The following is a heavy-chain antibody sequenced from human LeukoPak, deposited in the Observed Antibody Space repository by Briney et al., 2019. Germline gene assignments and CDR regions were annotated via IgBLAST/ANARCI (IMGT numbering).Heavy chain of an antibody. CDR1: GGSISSGSYY. V-gene: IGHV4-39*01. CDR3: ARQGVNFYDSKVDV. CDR2: IYHSGAT. Sequence: SETLSLTCTVSGGSISSGSYYWGWIRQPPGKGLEWIGNIYHSGATYYNPSLKSRVTIAIDTSKNQFSLKLSSVTAADTAVYYCARQGVNFYDSKVDVWGQGTTVTVSS. J-gene: IGHJ6*02. D-gene: IGHD3-22*01.